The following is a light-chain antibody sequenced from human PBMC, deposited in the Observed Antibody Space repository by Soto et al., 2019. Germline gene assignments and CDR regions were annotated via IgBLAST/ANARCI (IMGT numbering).Light chain of an antibody. V-gene: IGKV3-11*01. CDR3: QQRRNWPYT. J-gene: IGKJ2*01. CDR2: DAS. CDR1: QSVTSY. Sequence: EIVLTQSPATLSLSPGERATLSCRASQSVTSYLAWYQQKPGQAPRLLIYDASNRATGIPARFSGSGSGKDFTLTISSLEHEDFAVYYCQQRRNWPYTFGQGTKLEIK.